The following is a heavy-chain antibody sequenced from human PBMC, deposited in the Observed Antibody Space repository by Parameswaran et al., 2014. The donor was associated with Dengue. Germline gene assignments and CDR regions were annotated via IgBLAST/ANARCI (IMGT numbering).Heavy chain of an antibody. D-gene: IGHD3-10*01. CDR3: ARGGSGSYYPYYFD. V-gene: IGHV1-69*04. J-gene: IGHJ4*02. Sequence: VRQMPGKGLEWMGRIIPILGIANYAQKFQGRVTITADKSTSTAYMELSSLRSEDTAVYYCARGGSGSYYPYYFDYGAREPWSPSPQ. CDR2: IIPILGIA.